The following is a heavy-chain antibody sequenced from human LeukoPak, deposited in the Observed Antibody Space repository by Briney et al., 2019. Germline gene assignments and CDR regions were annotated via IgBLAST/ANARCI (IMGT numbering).Heavy chain of an antibody. V-gene: IGHV3-21*01. Sequence: GGSLRLSCAASGFTFSSYAMSWVRQAPGKGLEWVSSISSSSSYIYYADSVKGRFTISRDNAKNSLYLQMNSLRAEDTAVYYCARDMVRGIYWGQGTLVTVSA. CDR1: GFTFSSYA. J-gene: IGHJ4*02. D-gene: IGHD3-10*01. CDR3: ARDMVRGIY. CDR2: ISSSSSYI.